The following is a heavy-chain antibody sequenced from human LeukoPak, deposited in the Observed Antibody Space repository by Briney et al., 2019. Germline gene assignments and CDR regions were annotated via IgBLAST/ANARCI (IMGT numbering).Heavy chain of an antibody. CDR3: ARGLYSNYFRWFDP. CDR2: INHSGST. CDR1: GGFFSGYY. D-gene: IGHD4-11*01. Sequence: KPSGALSLTRAVHGGFFSGYYRGWIRPPPRNGLEWSGEINHSGSTNYNPSLKSRVTISVDTSKNQFSLKLSSVTAADTAVYYCARGLYSNYFRWFDPWGQGTLVTVSS. J-gene: IGHJ5*02. V-gene: IGHV4-34*01.